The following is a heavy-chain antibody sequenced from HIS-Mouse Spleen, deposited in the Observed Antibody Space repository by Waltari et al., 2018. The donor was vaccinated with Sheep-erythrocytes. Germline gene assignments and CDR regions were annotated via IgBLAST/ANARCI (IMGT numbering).Heavy chain of an antibody. V-gene: IGHV4-4*07. D-gene: IGHD2-2*01. J-gene: IGHJ6*02. CDR3: ARLYRTTTSYYSGVDV. Sequence: QVQLQASGPGLVRPSETLSLTGTVSGDSINKDYWSWIRQPAGKGLEWIGRISTSGSSNNNPPIKSRITMSVDMSKSQCSLKLGSVTAADTAVYYCARLYRTTTSYYSGVDVWGQGTTVTVAS. CDR2: ISTSGSS. CDR1: GDSINKDY.